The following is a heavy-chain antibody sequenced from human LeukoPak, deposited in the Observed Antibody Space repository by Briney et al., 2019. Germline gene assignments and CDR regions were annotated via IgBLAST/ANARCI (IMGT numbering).Heavy chain of an antibody. Sequence: ASVKVSCKASGYTFTGYYMHWVRQAPGQGLEWMGWINPNSGGTNYAQKFQGRVTMTRDTSISTAYMELSRLRSDDTAVYYCARALATMVRGAMNYWGQGTLVNVSS. CDR1: GYTFTGYY. CDR3: ARALATMVRGAMNY. J-gene: IGHJ4*02. CDR2: INPNSGGT. V-gene: IGHV1-2*02. D-gene: IGHD3-10*01.